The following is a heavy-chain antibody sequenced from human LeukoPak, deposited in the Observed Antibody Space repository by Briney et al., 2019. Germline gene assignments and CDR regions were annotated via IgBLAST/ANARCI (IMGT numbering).Heavy chain of an antibody. D-gene: IGHD6-19*01. V-gene: IGHV4-59*01. CDR3: ARAGFDGSGWYPNLDF. CDR2: IYYSGST. CDR1: GGSISSYY. Sequence: SETLSLTCTVSGGSISSYYWSWIRQPPGKGLEWIGYIYYSGSTNYNPSLKSRVTISVDTSKNQFSLKLSSVTAADTAVYYCARAGFDGSGWYPNLDFWGQGTLVTVSS. J-gene: IGHJ4*02.